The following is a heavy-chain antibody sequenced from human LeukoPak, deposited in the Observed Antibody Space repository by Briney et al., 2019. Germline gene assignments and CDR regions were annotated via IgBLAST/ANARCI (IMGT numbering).Heavy chain of an antibody. V-gene: IGHV4-39*01. J-gene: IGHJ4*02. Sequence: SETLSLTCTVSGGSISSSSYYWGWIRQPPGKGLEWIGSLYYSGSTYYNPSLKSRVTISVDTSKNQFSLKLSSVTAADTAVYYCATLKGDYYDFWSGYHQFDYWGQGTLVTVSS. CDR2: LYYSGST. D-gene: IGHD3-3*01. CDR1: GGSISSSSYY. CDR3: ATLKGDYYDFWSGYHQFDY.